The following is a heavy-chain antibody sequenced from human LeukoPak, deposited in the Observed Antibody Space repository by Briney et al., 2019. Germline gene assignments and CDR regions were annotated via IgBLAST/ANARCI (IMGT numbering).Heavy chain of an antibody. V-gene: IGHV3-30*18. CDR2: ISYDGSNK. J-gene: IGHJ4*02. D-gene: IGHD3-10*01. CDR3: AKWAYYGSGSYYDY. CDR1: GFTFSSYG. Sequence: GGSLRLSCAASGFTFSSYGMHWVRQAPGKGLEWEAVISYDGSNKYYADSVKGRFTISRDNPKNTLYLQMNSLRAEDTAVYYCAKWAYYGSGSYYDYWGQGTLVTVSS.